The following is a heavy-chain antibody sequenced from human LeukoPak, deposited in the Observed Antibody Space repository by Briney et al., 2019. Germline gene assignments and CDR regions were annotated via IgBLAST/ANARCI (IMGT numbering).Heavy chain of an antibody. J-gene: IGHJ4*02. V-gene: IGHV3-23*01. D-gene: IGHD1-1*01. CDR2: ISSANGDT. CDR3: AKATGNLGN. CDR1: GFTFSNYA. Sequence: GGSLRLSCAASGFTFSNYAMSWVRQAPGKGLEWVSTISSANGDTYYADSVKGRFTISRDNSKNTLYLQMNSLTGEDTAIYYCAKATGNLGNWGQGTLVTLSS.